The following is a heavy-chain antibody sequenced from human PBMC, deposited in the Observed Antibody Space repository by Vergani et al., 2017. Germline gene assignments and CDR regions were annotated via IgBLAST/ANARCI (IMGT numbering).Heavy chain of an antibody. CDR2: IDWDDDK. CDR3: ARTDEYYYDSSGPWFDP. V-gene: IGHV2-70*15. CDR1: GFSLSTSGMC. Sequence: QVTLRESGPALVKPTQTLTLTCTFSGFSLSTSGMCVSWIRQPPGKALEWLARIDWDDDKYYSTSLKTRLTISKDTSKNQVVLTMTNMDPVDTATYYCARTDEYYYDSSGPWFDPWGQGTLVTVSS. J-gene: IGHJ5*02. D-gene: IGHD3-22*01.